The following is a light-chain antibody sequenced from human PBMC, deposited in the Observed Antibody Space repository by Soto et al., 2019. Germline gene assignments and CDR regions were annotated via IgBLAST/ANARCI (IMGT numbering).Light chain of an antibody. J-gene: IGKJ2*01. Sequence: DIQMTQSPSSLSASVEDRVIITCRASQSISNHLNWYQQKPGKAPKLLIFAAASLQSGAPSRFSCRRSGPQFTLTISSLQPEDFATYYCQQSYSTPRTFGQGTRLEI. V-gene: IGKV1-39*01. CDR3: QQSYSTPRT. CDR1: QSISNH. CDR2: AAA.